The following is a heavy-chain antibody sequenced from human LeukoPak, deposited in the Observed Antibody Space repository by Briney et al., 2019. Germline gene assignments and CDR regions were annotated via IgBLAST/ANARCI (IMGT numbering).Heavy chain of an antibody. V-gene: IGHV3-23*01. Sequence: PGGSLRLSCAASGFTFSSFAMSWVRQAPGKGLEWVSGISGSGGSTYYADSVKGRFTLSRDNSENTLYLQMNSLRAEDTAVYYCTKVGVYSNFYFDYWGQGILVTVSS. J-gene: IGHJ4*02. CDR2: ISGSGGST. D-gene: IGHD4-11*01. CDR1: GFTFSSFA. CDR3: TKVGVYSNFYFDY.